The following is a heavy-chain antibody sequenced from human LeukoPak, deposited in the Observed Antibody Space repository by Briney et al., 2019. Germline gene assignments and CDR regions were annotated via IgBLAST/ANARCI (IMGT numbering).Heavy chain of an antibody. CDR2: IKQDGSAK. V-gene: IGHV3-7*01. J-gene: IGHJ4*02. Sequence: GESLKISCKGSGYSFTSYWIGWVRQAPGKRLEWVANIKQDGSAKYYVDSVKGRFTISRDNAKNSLYLQMDSLRVEDTATYYCARWRGSTSERSDYWGQGTLVTVSS. CDR1: GYSFTSYW. D-gene: IGHD2-2*01. CDR3: ARWRGSTSERSDY.